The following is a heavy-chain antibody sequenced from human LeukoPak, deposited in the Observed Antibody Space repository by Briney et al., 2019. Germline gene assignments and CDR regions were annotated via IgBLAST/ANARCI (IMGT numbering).Heavy chain of an antibody. Sequence: ASVKVSCKVSGYTLTELSMHWVRPAPGKGLEWMGGFDPEDGETIYAQKFQGRVTMTEDTSTDTAYMELSSLRSEDTAVYYCAANYDFWSGYYDPSPVYWGQGTLVTVSS. V-gene: IGHV1-24*01. D-gene: IGHD3-3*01. J-gene: IGHJ4*02. CDR1: GYTLTELS. CDR3: AANYDFWSGYYDPSPVY. CDR2: FDPEDGET.